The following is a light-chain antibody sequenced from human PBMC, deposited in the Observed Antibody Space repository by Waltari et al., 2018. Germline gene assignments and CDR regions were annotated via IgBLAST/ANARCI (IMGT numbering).Light chain of an antibody. CDR2: DAS. J-gene: IGKJ5*01. CDR1: QDISNY. CDR3: QQYDNLPIT. V-gene: IGKV1-33*01. Sequence: DIQMTQSPSSLSASVGDRVTITCRASQDISNYLNWYRQKPGRAPKLLIYDASNLETGVPSRFSGSGSGTDFTFTISSLQPEDIATYYCQQYDNLPITFGQGTRLEIK.